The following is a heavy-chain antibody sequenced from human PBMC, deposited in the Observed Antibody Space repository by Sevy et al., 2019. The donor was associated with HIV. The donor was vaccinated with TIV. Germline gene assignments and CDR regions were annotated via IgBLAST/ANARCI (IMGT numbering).Heavy chain of an antibody. D-gene: IGHD3-22*01. J-gene: IGHJ4*02. CDR1: GFTFSDYY. Sequence: GGSLRLSCAASGFTFSDYYMSWIRQAPGKGLEWVSYISSSSSYTNYADSVKGRFTISRDNSRNTLYLQINSLRAEDTAVYYCVKDLAYDNTYLDYWGQGTLVTVSS. CDR3: VKDLAYDNTYLDY. V-gene: IGHV3-11*05. CDR2: ISSSSSYT.